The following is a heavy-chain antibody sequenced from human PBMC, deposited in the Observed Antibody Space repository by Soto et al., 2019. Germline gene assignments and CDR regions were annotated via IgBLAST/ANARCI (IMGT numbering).Heavy chain of an antibody. CDR2: MNPNSGNT. CDR3: ARGDSSGWYGLYYYYGMDV. D-gene: IGHD6-19*01. CDR1: GYTFTSYD. J-gene: IGHJ6*02. V-gene: IGHV1-8*01. Sequence: GAAVKVCCKASGYTFTSYDINWVRQATGQGLEWMGWMNPNSGNTGYAQKFQGRVTMTRNTSISTAYMELSSLRSEDTAVYYCARGDSSGWYGLYYYYGMDVWGQGTTVTVSS.